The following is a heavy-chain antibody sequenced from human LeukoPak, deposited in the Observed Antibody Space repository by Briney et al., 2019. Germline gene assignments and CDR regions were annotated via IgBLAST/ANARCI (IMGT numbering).Heavy chain of an antibody. CDR1: GFTFSSYG. J-gene: IGHJ6*03. Sequence: GGSLRLSCAASGFTFSSYGMHWVRQAPGKGLEWVAFIGYDGSNKYTADSARGRFTLSRDNSKDTLYLQMNSLRAEDTAVYYRAKRGGTTVTTSNCHMDVWGKGTTVTVSS. CDR2: IGYDGSNK. CDR3: AKRGGTTVTTSNCHMDV. D-gene: IGHD4-17*01. V-gene: IGHV3-30*02.